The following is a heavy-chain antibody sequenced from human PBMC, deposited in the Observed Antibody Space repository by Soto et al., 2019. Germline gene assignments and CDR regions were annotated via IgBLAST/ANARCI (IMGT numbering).Heavy chain of an antibody. V-gene: IGHV1-18*01. J-gene: IGHJ5*02. CDR2: ISAYNGNT. CDR3: AGDLAVAGLSWWFDP. CDR1: GYTFTSYG. Sequence: QVQLVQSGAEVKKPGASVKVSCKASGYTFTSYGISWVRQAPGQGLEWMGWISAYNGNTNYAQKLQGRVTMTTDTSTSTAYMELRSLRSDDTAVYYCAGDLAVAGLSWWFDPWGQGTLVTVSS. D-gene: IGHD6-19*01.